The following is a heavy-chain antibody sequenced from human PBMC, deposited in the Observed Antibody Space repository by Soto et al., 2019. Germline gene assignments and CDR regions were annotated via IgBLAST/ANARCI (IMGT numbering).Heavy chain of an antibody. CDR1: GGSISSYY. V-gene: IGHV4-59*01. CDR3: AREPQAQNAFDI. CDR2: IYYSGST. J-gene: IGHJ3*02. Sequence: QVQLQESGPGLVKPSETLSLTCTVSGGSISSYYWSWIRQPPGKGLEWIGYIYYSGSTNYNPSLKSRVTISVDTSKNQFSLKLSSVTAADTAVYYCAREPQAQNAFDIWGQGTMVTVSS.